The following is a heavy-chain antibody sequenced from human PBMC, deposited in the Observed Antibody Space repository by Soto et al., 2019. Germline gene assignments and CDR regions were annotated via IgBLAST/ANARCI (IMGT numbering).Heavy chain of an antibody. V-gene: IGHV4-30-4*01. CDR3: ASPIFGVVPSETNYYYGMDV. D-gene: IGHD3-3*01. J-gene: IGHJ6*02. Sequence: QVQMQESSPGLVKPSQTLSLTCTVSGGSISSGDYYWSWIRQPPGKSLEWIGYIYYSGSTYYNPSLKSRVTISVDTSKNQFSLKLSSVTAADTAVYYCASPIFGVVPSETNYYYGMDVWGQGTTVTVSS. CDR1: GGSISSGDYY. CDR2: IYYSGST.